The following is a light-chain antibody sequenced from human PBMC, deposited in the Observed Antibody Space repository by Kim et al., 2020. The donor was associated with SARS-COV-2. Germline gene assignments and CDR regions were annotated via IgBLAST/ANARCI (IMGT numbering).Light chain of an antibody. CDR2: AAS. CDR1: QSVSSPS. V-gene: IGKV3-20*01. CDR3: QQYGSSPRT. Sequence: SPGKRATLSCRASQSVSSPSLAWYQQKPGQAPRLLIYAASSRATGIPDRFSGSGSGTDFTLTISRLEPEDFVVYYCQQYGSSPRTFGQGTKVDIK. J-gene: IGKJ1*01.